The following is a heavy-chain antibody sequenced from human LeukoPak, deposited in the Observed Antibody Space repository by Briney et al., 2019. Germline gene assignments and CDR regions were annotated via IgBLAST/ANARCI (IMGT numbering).Heavy chain of an antibody. CDR3: ASALVQGYYFDHY. V-gene: IGHV4-59*01. J-gene: IGHJ4*02. D-gene: IGHD3-22*01. Sequence: SETLSLTCTVSGGSISSYYWSWIRQPPGKGLEWIGYIYYSGSTNYNPSLKSRVTISVDTSKNQFSLKLSSVTAADTAVYYCASALVQGYYFDHYWGQGTLVTVSS. CDR1: GGSISSYY. CDR2: IYYSGST.